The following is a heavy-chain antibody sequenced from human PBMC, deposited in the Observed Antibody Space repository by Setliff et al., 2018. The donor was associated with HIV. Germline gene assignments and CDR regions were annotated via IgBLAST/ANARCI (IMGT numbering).Heavy chain of an antibody. J-gene: IGHJ4*02. Sequence: SETLSLTCAVSGGSITSSNWWSWVRQPPGKGLEWIGEIYHSGSTNYNPSLKSRVTILVDTSKNQFSLTLTSVTAADTAVYYCAKTNGENYWGQGTLVTVSS. V-gene: IGHV4-4*02. CDR3: AKTNGENY. CDR1: GGSITSSNW. D-gene: IGHD3-10*01. CDR2: IYHSGST.